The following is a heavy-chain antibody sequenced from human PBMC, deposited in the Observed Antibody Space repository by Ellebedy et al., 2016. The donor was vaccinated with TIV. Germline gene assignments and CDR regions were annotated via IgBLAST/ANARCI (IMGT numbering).Heavy chain of an antibody. D-gene: IGHD6-6*01. J-gene: IGHJ6*02. CDR1: GHTFTGYY. V-gene: IGHV1-2*02. CDR3: ARDISSSSEDYGMDV. CDR2: INPNSGGT. Sequence: ASVKVSCXASGHTFTGYYMHWVRQAPGQGLEWMGWINPNSGGTNYAQKFQGRVTMTRDTSISTAYMELSRLRSDDTAVYYCARDISSSSEDYGMDVWGQGTTVTVSS.